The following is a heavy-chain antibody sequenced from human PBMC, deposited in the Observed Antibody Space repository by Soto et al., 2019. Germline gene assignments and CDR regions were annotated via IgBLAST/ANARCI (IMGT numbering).Heavy chain of an antibody. Sequence: GASVKVSCKASGDTFTTYDINWVRQATGHGLEWMGWINPNSGNIGYARRFQGRVTMTRDTAIRTAYMEVSSLRSDDTAVYYCARGRASGSYYLLDYWGQGTLVTVSS. J-gene: IGHJ4*02. V-gene: IGHV1-8*01. CDR3: ARGRASGSYYLLDY. CDR2: INPNSGNI. D-gene: IGHD3-10*01. CDR1: GDTFTTYD.